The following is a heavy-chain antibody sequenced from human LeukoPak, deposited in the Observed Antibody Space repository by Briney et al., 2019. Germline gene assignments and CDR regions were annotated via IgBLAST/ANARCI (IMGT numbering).Heavy chain of an antibody. CDR2: IYSGGST. D-gene: IGHD1-26*01. CDR3: ARVRGSYYHYYYYYMDV. V-gene: IGHV3-66*02. J-gene: IGHJ6*03. CDR1: GFTVSSNY. Sequence: QAGGSLRLSCAASGFTVSSNYMSWVRQAPGKGLEWVPVIYSGGSTYYADSVKGRFTISRDNSKNTLYLQMNSLRAEDTAVYYCARVRGSYYHYYYYYMDVWGKGTTVTVSS.